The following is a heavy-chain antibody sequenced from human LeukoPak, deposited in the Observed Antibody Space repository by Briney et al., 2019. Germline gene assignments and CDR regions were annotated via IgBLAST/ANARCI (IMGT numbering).Heavy chain of an antibody. CDR2: INPYTGDT. J-gene: IGHJ6*03. D-gene: IGHD6-13*01. CDR3: AKVRGIAAAGPYYYYYMDV. CDR1: GYTLTGYY. V-gene: IGHV1-2*02. Sequence: ASVKVSCKASGYTLTGYYIHWVRQAPGQGLEWMGWINPYTGDTNSAQKFQGRVTMTRDTSISTAYMELSRLRSDDTAVYYCAKVRGIAAAGPYYYYYMDVWGKGTTVTVSS.